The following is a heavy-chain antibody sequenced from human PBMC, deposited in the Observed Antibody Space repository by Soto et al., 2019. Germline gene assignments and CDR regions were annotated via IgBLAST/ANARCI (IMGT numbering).Heavy chain of an antibody. V-gene: IGHV4-61*08. Sequence: PSETLSLTCAVSGGSISSGGYSWSWIRQPPGKGLEWIGYIYSSGSTSYNPSLKSRATISVDTSKNQFSLKLNSVTAADTAVYYCATRPKYWQWQWLPYFDFWGQGALVTVSS. CDR3: ATRPKYWQWQWLPYFDF. CDR2: IYSSGST. J-gene: IGHJ4*02. D-gene: IGHD6-19*01. CDR1: GGSISSGGYS.